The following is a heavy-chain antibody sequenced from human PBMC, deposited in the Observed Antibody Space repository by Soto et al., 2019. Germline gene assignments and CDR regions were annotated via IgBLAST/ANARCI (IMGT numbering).Heavy chain of an antibody. D-gene: IGHD3-22*01. J-gene: IGHJ4*02. V-gene: IGHV4-61*08. Sequence: SETLSITCTFSGGSIDSGDYNWSWIRQPPGKGLEWIGYVYYSGTTNYNPFLKSRVTLPLDTSNNQFSLKLSSVTAADTAVYYCARGGYFHYFDYWCQGTLVTVSS. CDR2: VYYSGTT. CDR1: GGSIDSGDYN. CDR3: ARGGYFHYFDY.